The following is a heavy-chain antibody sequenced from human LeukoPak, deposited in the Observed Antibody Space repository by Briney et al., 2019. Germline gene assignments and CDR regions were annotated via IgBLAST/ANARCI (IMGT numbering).Heavy chain of an antibody. CDR2: IYYSGHT. D-gene: IGHD3-3*01. J-gene: IGHJ6*03. Sequence: KPSETLSLTCTVSGGSISSSSYYWGWIRQPPGHGLEWIGTIYYSGHTYYNPSLKSRVTISVDTSKNQFSLKLSSVTAADTAVYYCARHRRDHDFWSGSNPTHYYYYMDVWGKGTTVTVSS. CDR1: GGSISSSSYY. V-gene: IGHV4-39*01. CDR3: ARHRRDHDFWSGSNPTHYYYYMDV.